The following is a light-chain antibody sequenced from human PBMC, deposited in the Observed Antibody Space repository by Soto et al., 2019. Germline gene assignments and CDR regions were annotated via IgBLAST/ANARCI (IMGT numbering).Light chain of an antibody. J-gene: IGLJ1*01. CDR3: QTWGTGIHV. CDR1: SGNSSYA. V-gene: IGLV4-69*01. CDR2: LNSDGSH. Sequence: QSVLTQSPSASASLGASVKLTCSQSSGNSSYAIAWHQQQPEKGPRYLMKLNSDGSHSKGDGIPDRFSGSSSGAERYLIISSLQSEDEADYYCQTWGTGIHVFGTGTKLTVL.